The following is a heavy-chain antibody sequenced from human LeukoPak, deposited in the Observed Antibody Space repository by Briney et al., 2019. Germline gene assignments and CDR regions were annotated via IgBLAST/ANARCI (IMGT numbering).Heavy chain of an antibody. CDR1: GDSVSSINGA. CDR3: ARDLGNTGWYTFDY. J-gene: IGHJ4*02. Sequence: SQTLSVTCAISGDSVSSINGAWNCIRQSPSRGLEWLGRTYFRSRWYNEFAESLKGRMNIDPDTSKNQCSFQLSSVTPEDTAVYYCARDLGNTGWYTFDYWGQGTLVTVSS. CDR2: TYFRSRWYN. V-gene: IGHV6-1*01. D-gene: IGHD6-19*01.